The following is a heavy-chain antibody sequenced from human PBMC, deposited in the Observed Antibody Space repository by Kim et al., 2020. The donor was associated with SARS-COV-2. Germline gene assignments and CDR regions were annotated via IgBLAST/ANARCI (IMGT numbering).Heavy chain of an antibody. Sequence: GGSLRLSCAASGFTFSSYSMNWVRQAPGKGLEWVSYISSSSSTIYYADSVKGRFTISRDNAKNSLYLQMNSLRDEDTAVYYCARDARDNWNDANEDYFDYWGQETLVTVSS. CDR3: ARDARDNWNDANEDYFDY. V-gene: IGHV3-48*02. CDR1: GFTFSSYS. D-gene: IGHD1-20*01. J-gene: IGHJ4*02. CDR2: ISSSSSTI.